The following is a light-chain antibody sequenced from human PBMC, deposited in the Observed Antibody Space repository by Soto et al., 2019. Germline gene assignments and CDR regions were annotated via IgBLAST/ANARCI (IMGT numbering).Light chain of an antibody. CDR3: PQYGRSPFN. V-gene: IGKV3-20*01. CDR2: GAS. J-gene: IGKJ5*01. Sequence: VLTKSPDILSLSPGERATLSCRASKSVNSNYLAWFQQHPGQPPRLLIFGASSRAIGIPDRFSGSGTETDFTLSITRLEPEDFGVYYCPQYGRSPFNSGQGGRPEI. CDR1: KSVNSNY.